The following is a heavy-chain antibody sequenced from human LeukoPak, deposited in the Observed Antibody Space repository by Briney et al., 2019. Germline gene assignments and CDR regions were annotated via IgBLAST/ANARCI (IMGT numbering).Heavy chain of an antibody. D-gene: IGHD3-3*01. CDR3: AKGGTYDFWSGPDY. CDR1: GFTFSSYA. J-gene: IGHJ4*02. Sequence: GGSLRLSCAASGFTFSSYAMSWVRQAPGKGLEWASAISGSGGSTYYADSVKGRFTISRDNSKNTLYLQMNSLRAEDTAVYYCAKGGTYDFWSGPDYWGQGTLVTVSS. CDR2: ISGSGGST. V-gene: IGHV3-23*01.